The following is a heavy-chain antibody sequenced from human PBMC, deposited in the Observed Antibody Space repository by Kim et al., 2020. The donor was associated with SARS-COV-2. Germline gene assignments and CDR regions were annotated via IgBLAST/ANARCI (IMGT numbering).Heavy chain of an antibody. CDR2: IYYSGST. Sequence: SETLSLTCTVSGGSISSYYWSWIRQPPGKGLEWIGYIYYSGSTNYNPSLKSRVTISVDTSKNQFSLKLSSVTAADTAVYYCARVQPGVGFDPWGQGTLVTVSS. V-gene: IGHV4-59*13. CDR3: ARVQPGVGFDP. CDR1: GGSISSYY. J-gene: IGHJ5*02. D-gene: IGHD7-27*01.